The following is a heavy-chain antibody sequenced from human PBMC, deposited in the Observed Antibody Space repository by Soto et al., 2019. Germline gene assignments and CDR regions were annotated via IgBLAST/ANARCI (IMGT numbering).Heavy chain of an antibody. Sequence: GGSLRLSCAASGFTFSSYEMNWVRQAPGKGLEWVSYISSSGSTIYYADSVKGRFTISRDNAKNSLYLQMNSLRAEDTAVYYCAKGGDDYYYDSSGYAEPLDYWGQGTLVTVSS. V-gene: IGHV3-48*03. J-gene: IGHJ4*02. CDR2: ISSSGSTI. D-gene: IGHD3-22*01. CDR3: AKGGDDYYYDSSGYAEPLDY. CDR1: GFTFSSYE.